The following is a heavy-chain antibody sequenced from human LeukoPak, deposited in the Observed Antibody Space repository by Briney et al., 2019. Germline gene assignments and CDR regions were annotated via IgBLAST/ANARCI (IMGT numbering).Heavy chain of an antibody. CDR1: GFTFSSYD. J-gene: IGHJ3*02. CDR2: IGTAGDT. CDR3: ARESFYCSSTSCYSNAFDI. V-gene: IGHV3-13*04. Sequence: GGSLRLSCAASGFTFSSYDMHWVRQATGKGLEWVSAIGTAGDTYYPGSVKGRFTISRENAKNSLYLQMNSLRAGDTAVYYCARESFYCSSTSCYSNAFDIWGQGTMVTVSS. D-gene: IGHD2-2*02.